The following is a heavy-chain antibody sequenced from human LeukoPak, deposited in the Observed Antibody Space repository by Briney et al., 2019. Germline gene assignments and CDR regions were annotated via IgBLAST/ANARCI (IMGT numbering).Heavy chain of an antibody. CDR2: IYPGDSDT. CDR1: GYSFTSYW. J-gene: IGHJ4*02. Sequence: GESLKISCKDSGYSFTSYWIGWVRQMPGKGLEWMGIIYPGDSDTRYSPSFQGQVTISADKSISTAYLQWSSLKASDTAMYYCARLLGYCSGGSCPYYFDYWGQGTLVTVSS. D-gene: IGHD2-15*01. CDR3: ARLLGYCSGGSCPYYFDY. V-gene: IGHV5-51*01.